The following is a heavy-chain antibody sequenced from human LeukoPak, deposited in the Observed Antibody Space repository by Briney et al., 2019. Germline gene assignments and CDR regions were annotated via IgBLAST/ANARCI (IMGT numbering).Heavy chain of an antibody. CDR2: IKQDGSEK. Sequence: GGSLRLSCAASGFTFSSYWMSWVRQAPGKGLEWVANIKQDGSEKYYVDSVKGRFTISRDNAKNSLYLQMNSLRAEDTAVYYCARDSKMYYDFLSGYDFYYYYYMDVWGKGTTVTVSS. CDR3: ARDSKMYYDFLSGYDFYYYYYMDV. J-gene: IGHJ6*03. V-gene: IGHV3-7*01. D-gene: IGHD3-3*01. CDR1: GFTFSSYW.